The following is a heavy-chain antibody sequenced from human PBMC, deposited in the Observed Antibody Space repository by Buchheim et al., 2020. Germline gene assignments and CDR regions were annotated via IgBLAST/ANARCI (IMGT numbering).Heavy chain of an antibody. V-gene: IGHV1-2*02. D-gene: IGHD3-9*01. Sequence: QVQLVQSGPDIKKPGASMKVSCKASGFIFTDHYLHWLRQAPGQGLEWVGWIKPDTGVTNYALKFQGRVTLATDTSISTLYIELNRLTSDDTAIYYCARDFDWGPEYWGQGTL. CDR2: IKPDTGVT. CDR3: ARDFDWGPEY. CDR1: GFIFTDHY. J-gene: IGHJ4*02.